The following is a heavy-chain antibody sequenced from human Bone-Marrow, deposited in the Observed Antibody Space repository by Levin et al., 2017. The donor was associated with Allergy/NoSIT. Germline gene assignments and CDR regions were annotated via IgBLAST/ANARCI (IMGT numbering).Heavy chain of an antibody. CDR2: IIPIFGTA. CDR3: GSGPSGIAAVGRGGAFDY. J-gene: IGHJ4*02. Sequence: SVKVSCKASGGTFSSYAISWVRQAPGQGLEWMGGIIPIFGTANYAQKFQGRVTITADKSTSTAYMELSSLRSEDTAVYYCGSGPSGIAAVGRGGAFDYWGQGTLVTVSS. CDR1: GGTFSSYA. D-gene: IGHD6-13*01. V-gene: IGHV1-69*06.